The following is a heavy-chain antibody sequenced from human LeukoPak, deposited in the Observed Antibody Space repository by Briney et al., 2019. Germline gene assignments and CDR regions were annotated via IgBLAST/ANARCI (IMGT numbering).Heavy chain of an antibody. CDR2: IASSGSTI. V-gene: IGHV3-48*01. CDR3: ARAEYTYGYYYYYYMDV. CDR1: GFTFSVYN. J-gene: IGHJ6*03. Sequence: PGGFLILCCAASGFTFSVYNMNWVRQAPGKELERVSYIASSGSTIYYADSVKGRFTISRENAKNSLYPQMNSLRAEDTALYYCARAEYTYGYYYYYYMDVWGKGTTVTVSS. D-gene: IGHD5-18*01.